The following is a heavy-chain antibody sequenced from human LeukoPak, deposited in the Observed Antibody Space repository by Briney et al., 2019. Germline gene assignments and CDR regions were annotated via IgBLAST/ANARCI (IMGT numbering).Heavy chain of an antibody. CDR1: GGTFSSYA. CDR2: IIPIFGTA. J-gene: IGHJ6*02. CDR3: ARGLPYCSSTSCYYYYGMDV. V-gene: IGHV1-69*01. Sequence: GASVKVSCKASGGTFSSYAISWVRQAPGQGLEWMGGIIPIFGTANYAQKFQGRVTITADESTSTAYMELSSLRSEDTAVYYCARGLPYCSSTSCYYYYGMDVWGQGTTVTVSS. D-gene: IGHD2-2*01.